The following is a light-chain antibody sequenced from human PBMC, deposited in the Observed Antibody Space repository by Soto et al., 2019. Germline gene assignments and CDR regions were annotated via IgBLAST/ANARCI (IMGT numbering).Light chain of an antibody. CDR3: QSYDSSLSVV. CDR2: GNS. Sequence: QSVLTQPPSVSGAPGQRVTVSCTGSSSNIGAGYGVHWYQQLPGTAPKLLIYGNSNRPSGVPDRFSGSKSGTSASLAITGLQDEDEADYYCQSYDSSLSVVFGGGTKVTVL. V-gene: IGLV1-40*01. CDR1: SSNIGAGYG. J-gene: IGLJ2*01.